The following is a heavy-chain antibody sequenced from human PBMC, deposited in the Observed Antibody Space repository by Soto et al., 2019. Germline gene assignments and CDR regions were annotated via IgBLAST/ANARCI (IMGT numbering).Heavy chain of an antibody. D-gene: IGHD3-10*01. J-gene: IGHJ5*02. V-gene: IGHV2-5*02. CDR1: GFSLPSGGAG. Sequence: SGPTLVNPTQTLTLTCTFSGFSLPSGGAGVAWIRQPPGKALEWLALISWDGDTYYSPSLQSRLTITKDTSKNQVVLTTTNMDPVDTGTYYCAHRHFRWFGELYGYFDPWGQGILVTVSS. CDR3: AHRHFRWFGELYGYFDP. CDR2: ISWDGDT.